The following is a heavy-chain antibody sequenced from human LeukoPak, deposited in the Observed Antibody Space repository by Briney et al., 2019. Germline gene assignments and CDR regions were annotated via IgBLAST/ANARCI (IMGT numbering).Heavy chain of an antibody. CDR2: IYTSGST. Sequence: SETLSLTCTVSGGSISSGSYYWSWIRQPAGKGLEWIGRIYTSGSTNYNPSLKSRVTISVDTSKNQFSLKLSSVTAADTAVYYCARESSSWYHWFDPWGQGTLVTVSS. V-gene: IGHV4-61*02. CDR3: ARESSSWYHWFDP. D-gene: IGHD6-13*01. J-gene: IGHJ5*02. CDR1: GGSISSGSYY.